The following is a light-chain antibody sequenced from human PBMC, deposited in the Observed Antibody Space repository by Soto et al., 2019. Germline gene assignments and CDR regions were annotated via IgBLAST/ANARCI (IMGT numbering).Light chain of an antibody. CDR3: QQYGSSFAT. CDR1: QSVGSK. Sequence: PGEGATLSCRASQSVGSKLAWYRQTPGQPPRLLIYGASTRATDTPARFSGSGAGTDFTLIISRLEPVDFAVYYCQQYGSSFATFGQGTQVE. V-gene: IGKV3-20*01. J-gene: IGKJ1*01. CDR2: GAS.